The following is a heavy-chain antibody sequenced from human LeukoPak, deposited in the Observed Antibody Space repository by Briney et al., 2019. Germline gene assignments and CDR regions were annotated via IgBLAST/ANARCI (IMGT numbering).Heavy chain of an antibody. CDR1: GFTFSSYS. CDR3: AKDRRASLVVVPAASSWPDY. Sequence: PGGSLRLSCAASGFTFSSYSMNWVRQAPGKGLEWVSAISGSGGSTYYADSVKGRFTISRDNSKNTLYLQMNSLRAEDTAVYYCAKDRRASLVVVPAASSWPDYWGQGTLVTVSS. D-gene: IGHD2-2*01. CDR2: ISGSGGST. V-gene: IGHV3-23*01. J-gene: IGHJ4*02.